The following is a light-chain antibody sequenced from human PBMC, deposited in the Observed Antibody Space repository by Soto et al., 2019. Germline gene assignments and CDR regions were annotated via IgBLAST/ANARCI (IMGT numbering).Light chain of an antibody. V-gene: IGKV3-11*01. J-gene: IGKJ5*01. Sequence: EIVLTQSPGTLSLSPGERATLSCRASQSVSNNYLAWYQQKPGQAPRLLIYDASNRATGIPARFSGSGSGTDFTLTISSLEPEDFAVYYCQQRSNWPPITCGQGTR. CDR1: QSVSNNY. CDR2: DAS. CDR3: QQRSNWPPIT.